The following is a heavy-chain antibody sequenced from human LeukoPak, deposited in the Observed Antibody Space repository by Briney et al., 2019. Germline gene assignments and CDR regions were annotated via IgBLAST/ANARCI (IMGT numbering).Heavy chain of an antibody. D-gene: IGHD4-11*01. Sequence: SETLSLTGAVYGGSFSGYYWSWIRQPPGKGLEWIGEINHSGSTNYNPSLKSRVTISVDTSKNQFSLKLSSVTAADTAVYYCARGYSNFDYWGQGTLVTVSS. CDR2: INHSGST. CDR3: ARGYSNFDY. V-gene: IGHV4-34*01. J-gene: IGHJ4*02. CDR1: GGSFSGYY.